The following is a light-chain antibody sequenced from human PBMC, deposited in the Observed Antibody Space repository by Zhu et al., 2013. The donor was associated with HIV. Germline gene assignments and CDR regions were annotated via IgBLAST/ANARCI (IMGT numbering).Light chain of an antibody. Sequence: GETASITCEGKSIESISVHWYQQKPGQAPVMVMYDDSVRPSGIPDRFSGSSSGNTASLTITGAQAEDEADYYCNSRDSSVEVFGTGTKVTVL. J-gene: IGLJ1*01. V-gene: IGLV3-19*01. CDR1: SIESIS. CDR3: NSRDSSVEV. CDR2: DDS.